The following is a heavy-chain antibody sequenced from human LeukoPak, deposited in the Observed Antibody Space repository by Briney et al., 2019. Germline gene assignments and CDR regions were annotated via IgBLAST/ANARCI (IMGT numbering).Heavy chain of an antibody. D-gene: IGHD5-12*01. Sequence: GGSLRLSCAASGFTFSTYTLTWVRQAPGKGLEWVSSVDSSSSYIYYADSVKGRFTISRDNAKNSMYLDMNRLRVEDTAVYYCVREGAKRGYSGYDAMYWGQGALVIVPS. CDR3: VREGAKRGYSGYDAMY. CDR2: VDSSSSYI. CDR1: GFTFSTYT. V-gene: IGHV3-21*06. J-gene: IGHJ4*02.